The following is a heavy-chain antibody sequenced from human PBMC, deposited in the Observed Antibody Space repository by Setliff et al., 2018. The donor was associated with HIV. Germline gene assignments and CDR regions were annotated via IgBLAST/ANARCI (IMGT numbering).Heavy chain of an antibody. Sequence: LSLTCTVSGGSITNHYWNWIRQPAGKGLEWIGRVYASAYSNYNPSLKSRVTMSVDTSQNQFSLKLRSVNAADTAVYYCARDWVTRSNYYGSGSPWYFDFWGRGILVTVSS. CDR3: ARDWVTRSNYYGSGSPWYFDF. V-gene: IGHV4-4*07. D-gene: IGHD3-10*01. J-gene: IGHJ2*01. CDR1: GGSITNHY. CDR2: VYASAYS.